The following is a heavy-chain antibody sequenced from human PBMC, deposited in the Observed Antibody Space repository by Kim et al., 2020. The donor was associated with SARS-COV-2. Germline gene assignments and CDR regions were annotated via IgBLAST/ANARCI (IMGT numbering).Heavy chain of an antibody. Sequence: GGSLRLSCAASGFTFSDYALRWVRQAPGKGLEWVSVISGGGSNKYDAESVKGRFTISRDNSKNTLYLQMNSLRAEDTAVYYCARGGYRSGWSIGDAFDVWGQGTMVTVSS. J-gene: IGHJ3*01. CDR1: GFTFSDYA. CDR2: ISGGGSNK. V-gene: IGHV3-30*04. CDR3: ARGGYRSGWSIGDAFDV. D-gene: IGHD6-13*01.